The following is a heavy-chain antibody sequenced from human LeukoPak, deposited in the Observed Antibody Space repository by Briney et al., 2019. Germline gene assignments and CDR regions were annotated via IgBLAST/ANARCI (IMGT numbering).Heavy chain of an antibody. D-gene: IGHD4-17*01. CDR1: GFTFSDYY. CDR3: ARFRLTVTTYAHLDY. Sequence: KPGGSLRLSCAASGFTFSDYYMSWIRQAPGKGLEWVSYISSSGSTIDYADSVKGRFTISRDNAKNSLYLQMNSLRAEDTAVYYCARFRLTVTTYAHLDYWGQGTPVTVSS. CDR2: ISSSGSTI. J-gene: IGHJ4*02. V-gene: IGHV3-11*01.